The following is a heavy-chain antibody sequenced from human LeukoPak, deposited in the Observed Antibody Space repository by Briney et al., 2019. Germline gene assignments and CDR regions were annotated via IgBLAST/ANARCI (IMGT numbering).Heavy chain of an antibody. CDR1: GFTFSSYG. V-gene: IGHV3-30*03. CDR2: ISYDGSNK. J-gene: IGHJ3*02. D-gene: IGHD3-22*01. Sequence: PGRSLRLSCAASGFTFSSYGMHWVRQAPGKGLEWVAVISYDGSNKYYADSVKGRFTISRDNAKNSLYLQMNSLRAEDTAVYYCARERDLHYYDSSGPNDAFDIWGQGTMVTVSS. CDR3: ARERDLHYYDSSGPNDAFDI.